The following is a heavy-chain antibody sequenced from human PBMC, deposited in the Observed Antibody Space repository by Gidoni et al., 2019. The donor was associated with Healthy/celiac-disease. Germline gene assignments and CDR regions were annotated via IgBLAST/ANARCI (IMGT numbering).Heavy chain of an antibody. CDR3: AREYRVYDSSGYTLPYFDY. CDR1: GFTFSSYS. Sequence: EVQLVESGGGLVQPGGSLRLSCAASGFTFSSYSMNWVRQAPGKGLEWVSYISSSSSTIYYADSVKGRFTISRDNAKNSLYLQMNSLRDEDTAVYYCAREYRVYDSSGYTLPYFDYWGQGTLVTVSS. D-gene: IGHD3-22*01. J-gene: IGHJ4*02. CDR2: ISSSSSTI. V-gene: IGHV3-48*02.